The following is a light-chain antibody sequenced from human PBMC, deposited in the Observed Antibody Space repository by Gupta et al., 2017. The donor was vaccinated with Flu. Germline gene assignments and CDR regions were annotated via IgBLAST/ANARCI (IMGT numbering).Light chain of an antibody. CDR1: ALPNQY. CDR3: QSADSSGTSRV. Sequence: GDALPNQYAYWYQQRPGQAPVLVIYKDSERPSGIPERFSGSSSGTTLTLTISGVQAEDEADYYCQSADSSGTSRVFGGGTKLTVL. J-gene: IGLJ3*02. V-gene: IGLV3-25*03. CDR2: KDS.